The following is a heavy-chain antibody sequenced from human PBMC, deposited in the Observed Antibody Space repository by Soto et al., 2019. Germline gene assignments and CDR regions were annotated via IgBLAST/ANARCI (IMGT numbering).Heavy chain of an antibody. D-gene: IGHD6-13*01. J-gene: IGHJ6*02. Sequence: ASVKVSCKASGYTFTGYYMHWVRQAPGQGLEWMGWINPNSGSTNYAQKFQGWVTMTRDTSISTAYMELSRLRSDDTAVYYCARGSSSWFDYYYYGMDVWGQGTTVTVSS. CDR1: GYTFTGYY. CDR2: INPNSGST. V-gene: IGHV1-2*04. CDR3: ARGSSSWFDYYYYGMDV.